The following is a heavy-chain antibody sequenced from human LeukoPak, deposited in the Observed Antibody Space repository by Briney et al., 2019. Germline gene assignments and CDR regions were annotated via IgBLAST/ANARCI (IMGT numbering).Heavy chain of an antibody. CDR1: GFIFTTYG. V-gene: IGHV3-23*01. CDR3: AGINDYGDPTGAFDI. D-gene: IGHD4-17*01. J-gene: IGHJ3*02. Sequence: GGSLRLSCEASGFIFTTYGMSWVRQAPGKGLEWVSVITGSGGNAYYADSVKGRFTISRDNSKNTLYLQMNSLRAEDTAVYYCAGINDYGDPTGAFDIWGQGTMVTVSS. CDR2: ITGSGGNA.